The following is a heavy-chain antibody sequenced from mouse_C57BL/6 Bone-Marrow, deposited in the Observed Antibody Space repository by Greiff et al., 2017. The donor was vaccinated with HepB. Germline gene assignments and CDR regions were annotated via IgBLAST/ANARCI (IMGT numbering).Heavy chain of an antibody. V-gene: IGHV1-19*01. Sequence: EVQLQQSGPVLVKPGASVKMSCKASGYTFTDYYMNWVKQSHGKSLEWIGVINPYNGGTSYNQKFKGKATLTVDKSSSTAYMELNSLTSEDSAVYYCARPSYYFSYYYAMDYWGQGTSVTVSS. CDR3: ARPSYYFSYYYAMDY. D-gene: IGHD2-10*01. CDR1: GYTFTDYY. J-gene: IGHJ4*01. CDR2: INPYNGGT.